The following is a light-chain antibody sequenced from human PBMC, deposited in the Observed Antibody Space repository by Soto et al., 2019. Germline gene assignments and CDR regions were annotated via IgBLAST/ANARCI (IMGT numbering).Light chain of an antibody. CDR3: CSYAGSSTWV. V-gene: IGLV2-23*02. CDR2: EVS. CDR1: SSDVGSYNV. Sequence: QSALTQPASVSRSPGQSITISCTGTSSDVGSYNVVSWYQQHPGKAPKLMIYEVSKRPSGVSNRFSGSKSGNTASLTISGLQAEDEADYYCCSYAGSSTWVFGGGTKVTV. J-gene: IGLJ3*02.